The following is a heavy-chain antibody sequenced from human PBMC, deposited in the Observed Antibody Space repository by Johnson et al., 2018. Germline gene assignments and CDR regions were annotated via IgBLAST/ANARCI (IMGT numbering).Heavy chain of an antibody. CDR3: AGDRGANYHDAYGMAV. J-gene: IGHJ6*02. D-gene: IGHD3-10*01. CDR2: IYYSGST. V-gene: IGHV4-59*01. CDR1: GGSISSYY. Sequence: QVQLQESGPGLVKPSETLSLTCTVSGGSISSYYWSWIRQPPGKGLEWIGYIYYSGSTNYSPSLKSRVTMSVDTSKNRVSLTLRSVTPADTAVYYCAGDRGANYHDAYGMAVWGQGTTVTVS.